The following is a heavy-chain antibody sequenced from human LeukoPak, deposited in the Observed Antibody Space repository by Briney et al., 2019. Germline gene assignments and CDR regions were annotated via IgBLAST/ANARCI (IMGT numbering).Heavy chain of an antibody. D-gene: IGHD4-17*01. V-gene: IGHV1-8*02. CDR2: MNPNSGNT. Sequence: ASVKVSCKASGGTFSSYAISWVRQATGQGLEWMGWMNPNSGNTGYAQKFQGRVTMTRNTSTSTAYMELSSLRSEDTAVYYCARGPKDYGDYYYYYMDVWGKGTTVTISS. CDR1: GGTFSSYA. J-gene: IGHJ6*03. CDR3: ARGPKDYGDYYYYYMDV.